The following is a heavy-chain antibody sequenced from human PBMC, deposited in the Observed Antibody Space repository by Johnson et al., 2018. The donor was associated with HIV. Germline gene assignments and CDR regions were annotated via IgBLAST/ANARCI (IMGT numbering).Heavy chain of an antibody. V-gene: IGHV3-66*01. D-gene: IGHD3-10*01. Sequence: VQLVESGGGLVQPGGSLRLSCAASGFTFSSYAMHWVRQAPGKGLDWVSVIYSGGSTYYADFVKGRFTISRDNSKNTLYLQMNSLRAEDTAVYYCARARGVLLWFGELVDAFDIWGQGTMVTVSS. CDR1: GFTFSSYA. CDR3: ARARGVLLWFGELVDAFDI. CDR2: IYSGGST. J-gene: IGHJ3*02.